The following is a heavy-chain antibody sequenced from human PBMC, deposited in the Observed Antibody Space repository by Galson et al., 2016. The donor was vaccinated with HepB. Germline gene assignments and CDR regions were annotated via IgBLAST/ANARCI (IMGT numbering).Heavy chain of an antibody. J-gene: IGHJ6*02. Sequence: QSGAEVKKPAESLRISCKGSGYSFTTYWISWVRQMPGKGLEWMGRIDPTDSYTNYSPSFQGHVTFSVDKSIGTAYLQWSSLKASDTAMYFCARHGTMGGEGGSSDYWDYGMDVWGQGTTVTVSS. D-gene: IGHD3-22*01. CDR3: ARHGTMGGEGGSSDYWDYGMDV. CDR2: IDPTDSYT. CDR1: GYSFTTYW. V-gene: IGHV5-10-1*01.